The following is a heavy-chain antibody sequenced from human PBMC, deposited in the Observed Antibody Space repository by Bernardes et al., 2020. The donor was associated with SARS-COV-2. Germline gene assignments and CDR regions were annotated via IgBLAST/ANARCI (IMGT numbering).Heavy chain of an antibody. CDR3: ARGRPGYFFDY. V-gene: IGHV3-53*01. CDR1: GFTVTSNY. CDR2: IYTSANT. Sequence: GFLSLSCAASGFTVTSNYMTWVRLAPGKGLEWVAVIYTSANTYYADSVKGRFTISRDNSENTVYLQMNSLRAEDTAIYYCARGRPGYFFDYWAQGTLVTVSS. J-gene: IGHJ4*02.